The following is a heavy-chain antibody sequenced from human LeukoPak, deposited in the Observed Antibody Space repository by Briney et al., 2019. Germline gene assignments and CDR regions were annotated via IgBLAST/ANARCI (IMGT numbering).Heavy chain of an antibody. Sequence: SVKVSCKASGGTFSSYAISWVRQAPGQGLEWMGGIIPIFGTANYAQKFQGRVTITADESTSTAYMELSSLRSEDTAVYYCARDGRFIVADYYYGMDVWGQGTTVTVSS. V-gene: IGHV1-69*01. CDR1: GGTFSSYA. CDR3: ARDGRFIVADYYYGMDV. CDR2: IIPIFGTA. D-gene: IGHD1-26*01. J-gene: IGHJ6*02.